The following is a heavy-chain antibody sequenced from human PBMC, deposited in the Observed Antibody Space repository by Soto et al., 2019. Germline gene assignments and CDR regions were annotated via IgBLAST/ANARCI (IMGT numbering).Heavy chain of an antibody. CDR2: IIPTSGTA. CDR3: ARGQGYCSGGICYYYYYGMDV. J-gene: IGHJ6*02. CDR1: RCTFSSDA. D-gene: IGHD2-15*01. Sequence: GASVKVSCMASRCTFSSDAFSWVRQAPGQGREWMGGIIPTSGTANYAQKFQGRATITADEYTSTAYMELSSLTSEDTAVYFCARGQGYCSGGICYYYYYGMDVWGQGTTVTVSS. V-gene: IGHV1-69*13.